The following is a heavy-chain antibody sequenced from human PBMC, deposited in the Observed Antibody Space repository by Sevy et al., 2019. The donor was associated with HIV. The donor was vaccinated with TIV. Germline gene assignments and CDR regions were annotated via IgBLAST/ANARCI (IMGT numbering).Heavy chain of an antibody. D-gene: IGHD3-22*01. Sequence: GGSLRLSCAASGFTFSGSAMHWVRQASGKGLEWVGRIRSKANSYATVYAASVKGRFTISRDDSKKTAYLQMNSLKTEDTAVYYCTRPNPGIGYYYDSSGYSNNWFDPWGQGTLVTVSS. CDR3: TRPNPGIGYYYDSSGYSNNWFDP. CDR1: GFTFSGSA. V-gene: IGHV3-73*01. J-gene: IGHJ5*02. CDR2: IRSKANSYAT.